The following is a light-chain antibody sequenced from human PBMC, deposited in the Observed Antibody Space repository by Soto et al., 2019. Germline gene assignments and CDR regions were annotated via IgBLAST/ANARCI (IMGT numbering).Light chain of an antibody. CDR1: QSVSNY. CDR2: GAS. V-gene: IGKV3-20*01. CDR3: QQYGGSPQT. J-gene: IGKJ1*01. Sequence: EIVLTQSPGTLSLSPGERATLSCRARQSVSNYLAWYQQKPCQAPRLLIYGASSRATGIPDRFSGSGSGTAFTLTISRLEPEDFAVYYCQQYGGSPQTFGQGTKVEIK.